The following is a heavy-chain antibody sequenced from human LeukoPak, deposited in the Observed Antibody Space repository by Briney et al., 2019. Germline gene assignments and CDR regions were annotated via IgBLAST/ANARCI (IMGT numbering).Heavy chain of an antibody. V-gene: IGHV1-2*02. D-gene: IGHD3-16*01. CDR1: GHTFTGYN. CDR2: INSDSGDT. Sequence: ASVKVSCKASGHTFTGYNMHWVRQAPGQGPEWMGWINSDSGDTNYAQKFQGRLTMTRDTSITTAYLDLSGLTSDDTAVYYCARDRGGLDSWGQGTLVTVSA. CDR3: ARDRGGLDS. J-gene: IGHJ5*01.